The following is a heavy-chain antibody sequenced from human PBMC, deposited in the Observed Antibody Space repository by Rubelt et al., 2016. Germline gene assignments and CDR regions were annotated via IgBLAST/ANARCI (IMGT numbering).Heavy chain of an antibody. D-gene: IGHD3/OR15-3a*01. V-gene: IGHV4-31*03. CDR2: IYYSGST. CDR1: GGSISSGGYY. Sequence: QVQLQESGPGLVKPSQTLSLTCTVYGGSISSGGYYWSWIRQHPGKGLEWIGYIYYSGSTYYNSSLKSRGTMSVDTSKNQFSLKLSSMTAADTAVYYCARVGVDYYLDYWGQGTLVTVSS. CDR3: ARVGVDYYLDY. J-gene: IGHJ4*02.